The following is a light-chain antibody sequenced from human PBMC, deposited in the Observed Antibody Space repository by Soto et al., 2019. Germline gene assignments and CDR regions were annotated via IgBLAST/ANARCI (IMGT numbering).Light chain of an antibody. V-gene: IGKV3-11*01. CDR2: GAS. Sequence: EIVMTQSPATLSVSPGERATLSCRASQSVSSNLAWYQQKPGQAPRLLIYGASNRATGIPARFSGSGSGTDFTLTISSLEPEDSAVYYCQRRSDSWTFGQGTKVDIK. J-gene: IGKJ1*01. CDR3: QRRSDSWT. CDR1: QSVSSN.